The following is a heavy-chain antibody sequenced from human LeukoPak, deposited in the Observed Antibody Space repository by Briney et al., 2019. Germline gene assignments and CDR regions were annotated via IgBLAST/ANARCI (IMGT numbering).Heavy chain of an antibody. V-gene: IGHV3-30-3*01. D-gene: IGHD1-26*01. J-gene: IGHJ4*02. Sequence: GRALRLSRASSGFTLRSYAMHWVRESPSKGLECGAVISDDWSKKYYADSVKGRFTISRDNSQNTLYLQMNRLRAEDTAVYYCARDREGASDYWGQGTLVTVSS. CDR1: GFTLRSYA. CDR3: ARDREGASDY. CDR2: ISDDWSKK.